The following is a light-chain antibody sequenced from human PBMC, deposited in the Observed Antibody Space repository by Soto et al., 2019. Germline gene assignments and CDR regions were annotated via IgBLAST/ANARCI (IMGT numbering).Light chain of an antibody. CDR3: SSYTGRITVV. V-gene: IGLV2-14*01. CDR1: SSDVGDYNY. Sequence: QSVLTRPASVSGSPGQSITISCTGTSSDVGDYNYVSWYQQHPGKAPKLMIYEVTNRPSGVSNRFSGSKSGNTASLTISGLQNEDEDDYYCSSYTGRITVVFGGGTKVTVL. J-gene: IGLJ2*01. CDR2: EVT.